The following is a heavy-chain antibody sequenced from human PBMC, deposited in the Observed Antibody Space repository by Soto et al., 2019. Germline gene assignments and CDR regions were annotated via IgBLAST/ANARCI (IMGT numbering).Heavy chain of an antibody. V-gene: IGHV3-30*18. D-gene: IGHD5-12*01. CDR3: AKEREDGYNLHYFYGFNV. CDR1: GFTFSSYG. Sequence: GGSLRLSCAASGFTFSSYGMQWVRQAPGKGLEWVTVISFDGSSKYYADSVKGRFTISRDNSKNTLYLQMNSLRAEDTAVYYCAKEREDGYNLHYFYGFNVWGQGTTVTVSS. J-gene: IGHJ6*02. CDR2: ISFDGSSK.